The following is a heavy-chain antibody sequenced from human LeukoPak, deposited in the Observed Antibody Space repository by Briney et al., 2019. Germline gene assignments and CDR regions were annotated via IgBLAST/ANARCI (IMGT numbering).Heavy chain of an antibody. CDR3: ASFYDSSGPDY. Sequence: KGGESLKISCKGSGYSFTSYWIGWVRQMPGKGLEWMGIIYPGDSETRYSPSFQGQVTISADKSISSAYLQWSSLKASDTAMYYCASFYDSSGPDYWGQGTLVTVSS. J-gene: IGHJ4*02. CDR1: GYSFTSYW. CDR2: IYPGDSET. D-gene: IGHD3-22*01. V-gene: IGHV5-51*01.